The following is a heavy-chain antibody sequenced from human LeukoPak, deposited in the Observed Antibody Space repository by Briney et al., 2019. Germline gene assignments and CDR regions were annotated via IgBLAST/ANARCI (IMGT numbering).Heavy chain of an antibody. CDR3: GIEATMDYSYDD. J-gene: IGHJ4*02. D-gene: IGHD4/OR15-4a*01. V-gene: IGHV4-38-2*02. CDR2: INHSGST. CDR1: GYSISSGYY. Sequence: SETLSLTCAVSGYSISSGYYWGWIRQPPGKGLEWIGEINHSGSTNYNPSLKSRVTISVDTSKNQFSLKLSSVTAADTAVYYCGIEATMDYSYDDWGQRTLVTVTS.